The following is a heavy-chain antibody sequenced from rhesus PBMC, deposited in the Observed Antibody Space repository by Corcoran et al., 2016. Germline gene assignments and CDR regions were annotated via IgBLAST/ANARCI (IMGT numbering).Heavy chain of an antibody. J-gene: IGHJ4*01. CDR3: ARPKYSNYFDY. Sequence: QVQLQESGPGLVKPSATLSLTCAVSGGSIRSTYWRWIRQDPGKGLEWIGRIYGSGGSTDYNPSLKSRVTISTDTSKNQFSLKLSSVTAADTAVYYCARPKYSNYFDYWGQGVLVTVSS. D-gene: IGHD4-23*01. V-gene: IGHV4-160*01. CDR2: IYGSGGST. CDR1: GGSIRSTY.